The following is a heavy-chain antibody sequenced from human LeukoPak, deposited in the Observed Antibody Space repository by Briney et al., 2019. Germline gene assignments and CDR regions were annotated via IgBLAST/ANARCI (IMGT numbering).Heavy chain of an antibody. CDR2: ISYDGTNK. CDR3: ARDYESGSYPRIYFDY. V-gene: IGHV3-30*04. D-gene: IGHD3-10*01. Sequence: GGSLRLSCAASGFTFSSYAMHWVRQAPGKGLEWVTVISYDGTNKYYADSVKGRFTISRDNSKNTLYLQMNSLRAEDTAVYYCARDYESGSYPRIYFDYWGQGTLVTVSS. CDR1: GFTFSSYA. J-gene: IGHJ4*02.